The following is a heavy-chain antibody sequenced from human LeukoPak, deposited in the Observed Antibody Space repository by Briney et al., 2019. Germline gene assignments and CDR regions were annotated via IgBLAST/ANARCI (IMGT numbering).Heavy chain of an antibody. Sequence: SETLSLTCTVSGGSISSYYWSWIRQPAGKGLEWIGRIYTSGSTNYNSSLKSRVTMSVDTSKNQFSLKLSSVTAADTAVYYCARDRGYYGSGSYTRYFDLWGRGTLVTVSS. CDR2: IYTSGST. CDR3: ARDRGYYGSGSYTRYFDL. CDR1: GGSISSYY. D-gene: IGHD3-10*01. V-gene: IGHV4-4*07. J-gene: IGHJ2*01.